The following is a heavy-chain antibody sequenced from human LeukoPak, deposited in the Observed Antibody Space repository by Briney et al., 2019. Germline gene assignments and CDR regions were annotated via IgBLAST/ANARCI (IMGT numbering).Heavy chain of an antibody. CDR3: ARGNFWSGHPRNDAFDI. J-gene: IGHJ3*02. D-gene: IGHD3-3*01. V-gene: IGHV4-59*01. CDR1: GGSISSYY. Sequence: SETLSLTCTVSGGSISSYYWSWIRQPPGKGLEWIGYIYYSGSTNYNPSLKSRVTISVDTSKNQFSLKLSSVTAADTAVYYCARGNFWSGHPRNDAFDIWGQGTMVTVSS. CDR2: IYYSGST.